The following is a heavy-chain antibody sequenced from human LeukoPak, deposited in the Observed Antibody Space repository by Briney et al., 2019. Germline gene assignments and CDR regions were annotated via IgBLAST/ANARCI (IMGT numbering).Heavy chain of an antibody. Sequence: PGGSLRLSCSASGFTFSSYAMYWVRQAPGKGLEYVSAISSNGGSTYYADSVKGRFTISRDNSKNTLYLQMSSLRAEDTAVYYCVKDKDCSSTSCYGLFDYWGQGTLVTVSS. J-gene: IGHJ4*02. D-gene: IGHD2-2*01. V-gene: IGHV3-64D*06. CDR1: GFTFSSYA. CDR2: ISSNGGST. CDR3: VKDKDCSSTSCYGLFDY.